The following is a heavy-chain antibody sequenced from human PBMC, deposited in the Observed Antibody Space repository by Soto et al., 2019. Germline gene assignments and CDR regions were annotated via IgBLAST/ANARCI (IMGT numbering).Heavy chain of an antibody. CDR3: ARVQVSSGWYSNWFDP. D-gene: IGHD6-19*01. CDR1: GYTFTKFH. J-gene: IGHJ5*02. V-gene: IGHV1-46*01. Sequence: GASVKVSCKTSGYTFTKFHIHWVRQAPGQGLEWMGMIDPSGGVTRDAQRFQGRITMTSDTSTSSVYMALRGLTSEDTAVYYCARVQVSSGWYSNWFDPWGQGTLVTVSS. CDR2: IDPSGGVT.